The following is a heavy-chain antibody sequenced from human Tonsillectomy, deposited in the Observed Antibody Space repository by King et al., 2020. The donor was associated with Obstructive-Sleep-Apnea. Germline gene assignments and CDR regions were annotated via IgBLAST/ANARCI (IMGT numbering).Heavy chain of an antibody. CDR1: GYSFTSYW. CDR2: IYPGDSDT. V-gene: IGHV5-51*01. Sequence: QLVQSGAEVKKPGESLKISCKGSGYSFTSYWIGWGRQMPGKGLEWMGIIYPGDSDTRYSPSFKGQVTISADKSISTAYLQWSSLKASDTAMYYCARRPGIAAAGTFNYYYGMDVWGQGTTVTVSS. CDR3: ARRPGIAAAGTFNYYYGMDV. D-gene: IGHD6-13*01. J-gene: IGHJ6*02.